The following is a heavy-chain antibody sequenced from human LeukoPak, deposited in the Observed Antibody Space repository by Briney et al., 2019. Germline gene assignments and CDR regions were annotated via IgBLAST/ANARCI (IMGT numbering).Heavy chain of an antibody. Sequence: GGSLRLSCAASGFTFSSYAMHWVRQAPGKGLEWVAVISYDGSNKYYADSVKGRFTISRDNSKNTLYLQMNSLRAEDTAVYYCARDEWELLPFDYWGQGTLVTVPS. J-gene: IGHJ4*02. CDR3: ARDEWELLPFDY. V-gene: IGHV3-30*04. CDR2: ISYDGSNK. D-gene: IGHD1-26*01. CDR1: GFTFSSYA.